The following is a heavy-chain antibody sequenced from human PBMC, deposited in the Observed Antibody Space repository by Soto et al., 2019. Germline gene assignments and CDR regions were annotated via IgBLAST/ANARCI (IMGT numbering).Heavy chain of an antibody. CDR3: ARNGGLVPAALSYFDY. D-gene: IGHD2-2*01. J-gene: IGHJ4*02. Sequence: QVQLVESGGGVVQPGRSLRLSCAASGFTFSSYAMHWVRQAPGKGLEWVAVISYDGSNKYYADSVKGRFTISRDNSKNTLDLQMNSLRAEDTAVYYCARNGGLVPAALSYFDYWGQGTLVTVSS. CDR1: GFTFSSYA. V-gene: IGHV3-30-3*01. CDR2: ISYDGSNK.